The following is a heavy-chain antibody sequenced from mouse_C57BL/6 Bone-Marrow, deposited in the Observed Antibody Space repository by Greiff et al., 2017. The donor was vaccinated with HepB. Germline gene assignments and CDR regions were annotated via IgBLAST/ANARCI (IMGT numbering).Heavy chain of an antibody. CDR3: ASAMDY. V-gene: IGHV5-4*01. CDR2: ISDGGSYT. Sequence: EVQVVESGGGLVKPGGSLKLSCAASGFTFSSYAMSWVRQTPEKRLEWVATISDGGSYTYYPDNVKGRFTISRDNAKNNLYLQMSHLRSEDTAMYYCASAMDYWGQGTSVTVSS. J-gene: IGHJ4*01. CDR1: GFTFSSYA.